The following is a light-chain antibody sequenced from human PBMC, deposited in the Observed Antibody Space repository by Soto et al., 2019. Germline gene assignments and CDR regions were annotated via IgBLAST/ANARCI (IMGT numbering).Light chain of an antibody. CDR3: AAWYDSLSAYV. J-gene: IGLJ1*01. V-gene: IGLV1-47*02. CDR2: SHN. Sequence: QSVLTQPPSASATPEQRVTISCSGSSSNIGDNYVYWYQHLPGTAPKLLIYSHNQRPSGVPDRFSGSKSGTSASLAISGLRSEDEADYYCAAWYDSLSAYVFGTGTKLTVL. CDR1: SSNIGDNY.